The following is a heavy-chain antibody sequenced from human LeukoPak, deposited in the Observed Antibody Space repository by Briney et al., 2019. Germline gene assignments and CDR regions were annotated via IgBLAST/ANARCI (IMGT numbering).Heavy chain of an antibody. D-gene: IGHD6-13*01. Sequence: GGSLRLSCAGSGFTFRSYAMHWVRQAPGKGLEWVAVISDDGTKKYYADSVKGRFTIPRDNSKNSLSLQMNSLRAEDTAVYYCASRYSNSWALDYWGLGTLVTVSS. J-gene: IGHJ4*02. V-gene: IGHV3-30*01. CDR2: ISDDGTKK. CDR3: ASRYSNSWALDY. CDR1: GFTFRSYA.